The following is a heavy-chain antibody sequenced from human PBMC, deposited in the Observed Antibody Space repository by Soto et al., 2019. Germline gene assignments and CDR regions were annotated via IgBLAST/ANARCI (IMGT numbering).Heavy chain of an antibody. CDR2: VGSGGGPA. V-gene: IGHV3-23*01. CDR1: GFIFSTYA. D-gene: IGHD1-26*01. Sequence: GGSLRLSCAASGFIFSTYAMSWVRQAPGKGLEWVSVVGSGGGPAYYADSVRGRFTVSRDNSKNTLFLQMNSLTAEDTALYYCAKDRPFGATTGSTIDYWGQGALVTVSS. J-gene: IGHJ4*02. CDR3: AKDRPFGATTGSTIDY.